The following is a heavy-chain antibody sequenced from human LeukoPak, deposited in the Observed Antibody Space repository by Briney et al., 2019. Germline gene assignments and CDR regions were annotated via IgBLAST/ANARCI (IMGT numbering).Heavy chain of an antibody. V-gene: IGHV3-21*01. CDR1: GFIFSNYS. CDR3: ARGSYTDY. D-gene: IGHD3-10*01. J-gene: IGHJ4*02. Sequence: MSGGSLRPSCAASGFIFSNYSMNWVRQAPGKGLEWVSSIRSSSSYIYYADSVMGRFTISRDNAKNSLSLQMNSLRAEDTAVYYCARGSYTDYWGQGTLVTVSS. CDR2: IRSSSSYI.